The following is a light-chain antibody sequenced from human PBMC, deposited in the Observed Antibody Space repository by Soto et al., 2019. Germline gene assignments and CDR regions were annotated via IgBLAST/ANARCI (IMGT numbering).Light chain of an antibody. J-gene: IGKJ4*01. V-gene: IGKV3-20*01. Sequence: EIVLTQSPGTLSLSPGERATLSCRASQSVSSSYLAWYQQKPGQAPRLLIYGASSRATGIPDSFSGSGSGTDFTLTISRLEPEDFAVYYCQQYGSSPQGLTFGGGTKVEIK. CDR1: QSVSSSY. CDR2: GAS. CDR3: QQYGSSPQGLT.